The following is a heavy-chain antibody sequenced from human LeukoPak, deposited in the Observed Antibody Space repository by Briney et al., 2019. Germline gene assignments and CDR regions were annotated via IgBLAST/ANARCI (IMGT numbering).Heavy chain of an antibody. Sequence: GGSLRLSCVVSTFTFNDPYMDWVRQVPGKGLEWLGRIRSKADRYTTEYAASVNGRFTISRDNSKNTLYLQMNSLRAEDTAVYDCARRAGAYSHPYDYWGQGTLVTVSS. V-gene: IGHV3-72*01. J-gene: IGHJ4*02. CDR2: IRSKADRYTT. CDR3: ARRAGAYSHPYDY. D-gene: IGHD4/OR15-4a*01. CDR1: TFTFNDPY.